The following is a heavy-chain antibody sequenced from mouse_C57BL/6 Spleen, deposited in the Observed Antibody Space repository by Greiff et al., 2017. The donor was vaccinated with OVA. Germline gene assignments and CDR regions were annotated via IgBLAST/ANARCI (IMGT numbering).Heavy chain of an antibody. J-gene: IGHJ2*01. CDR3: SRGDAYYSNYGFDY. V-gene: IGHV14-3*01. D-gene: IGHD2-5*01. CDR2: IDPANGNT. CDR1: GFTIKNTY. Sequence: EVQLQESVAELVRPGASVKLSCTASGFTIKNTYMHWVKQRPEQGLEWIGRIDPANGNTKYAPKFQGKATITADTSSNTAYLQLSSLTSEDTAIYYGSRGDAYYSNYGFDYWGQGTTLTVSS.